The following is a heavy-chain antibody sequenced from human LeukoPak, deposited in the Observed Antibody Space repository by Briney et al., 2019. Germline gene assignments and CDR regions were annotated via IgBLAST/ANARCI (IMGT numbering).Heavy chain of an antibody. J-gene: IGHJ4*02. CDR1: GGTFSSYA. V-gene: IGHV1-69*06. CDR3: ATVYDSSGYLNY. D-gene: IGHD3-22*01. CDR2: IIPIFGTA. Sequence: SVNVSCKASGGTFSSYAISWVRQAPGQGLEWMGGIIPIFGTANYAQKFQGRVTMTEDTSTDTAYMELSSLRSEDTAVYYCATVYDSSGYLNYWGQGTLVTVSS.